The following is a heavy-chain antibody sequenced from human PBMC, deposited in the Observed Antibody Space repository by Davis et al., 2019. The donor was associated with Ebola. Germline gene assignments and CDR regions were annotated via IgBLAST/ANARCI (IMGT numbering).Heavy chain of an antibody. Sequence: SETLSLTCAVYGGSFSGYYWRWIRQPPGKGLEWIGEINHSGSTNYNPSLKSRVTISVDTSKNQFSLKLSSVTAADTAVYYCARGRRAGDYYYSMDVWGQGTTVTVSS. CDR3: ARGRRAGDYYYSMDV. CDR2: INHSGST. CDR1: GGSFSGYY. D-gene: IGHD6-19*01. J-gene: IGHJ6*02. V-gene: IGHV4-34*01.